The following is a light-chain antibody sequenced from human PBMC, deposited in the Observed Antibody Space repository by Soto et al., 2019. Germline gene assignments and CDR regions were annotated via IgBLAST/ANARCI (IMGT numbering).Light chain of an antibody. Sequence: QSVLTQPASVSGSPGQSITISCPGTSSEVGGYNYVSWYQQHPGKAPKLMIYDVSNRPSGVSNRFSGSKSGNTASLTISGLQAEDEADYYCSSYTSSSTLDVFGTGTKVTVL. CDR2: DVS. J-gene: IGLJ1*01. CDR3: SSYTSSSTLDV. V-gene: IGLV2-14*03. CDR1: SSEVGGYNY.